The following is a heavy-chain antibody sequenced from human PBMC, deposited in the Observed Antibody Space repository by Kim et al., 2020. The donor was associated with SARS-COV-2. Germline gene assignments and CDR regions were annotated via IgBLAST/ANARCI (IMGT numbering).Heavy chain of an antibody. CDR1: GFTFSSYA. CDR2: ISGSGGST. J-gene: IGHJ5*02. V-gene: IGHV3-23*01. D-gene: IGHD2-15*01. Sequence: GGSLRLSCAASGFTFSSYAMSWVRQAPGKGLEWVSAISGSGGSTYYADSVKGRFTISRDNSKNTLYLQMNSLRAEDTAVYYCAKEDIVVVVAATTNWFDPWGQGTLVTVSS. CDR3: AKEDIVVVVAATTNWFDP.